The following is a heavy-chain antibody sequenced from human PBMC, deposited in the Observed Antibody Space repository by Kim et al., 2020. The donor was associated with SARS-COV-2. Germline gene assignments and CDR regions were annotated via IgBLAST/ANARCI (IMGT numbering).Heavy chain of an antibody. D-gene: IGHD5-18*01. V-gene: IGHV3-30*18. CDR3: AKYGGSMYGDSYGYRWWGQYYYYYGMDV. J-gene: IGHJ6*02. CDR1: GFTFSSYG. Sequence: GGSLRLSCAASGFTFSSYGMHWVRQAPGKGLEWVAVISYDGSNKYYADSVKGRFTISRDNSKNTLYLQMNSLRAEDTAVYYCAKYGGSMYGDSYGYRWWGQYYYYYGMDVWGQGTTVTVSS. CDR2: ISYDGSNK.